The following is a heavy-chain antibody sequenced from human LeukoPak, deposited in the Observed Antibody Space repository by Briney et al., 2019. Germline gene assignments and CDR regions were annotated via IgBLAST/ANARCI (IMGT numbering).Heavy chain of an antibody. D-gene: IGHD2-2*01. Sequence: ASETLSLTCTVSGGSISSGDYYWSWIRQPPGKGLEWIGYIYYSGSTYYNPSLKSRVTISVDTSKNQFSLKLSSVTAADTAVYCCARAPSSEGNYYYYYMDVWGKGTTVTVSS. CDR2: IYYSGST. CDR3: ARAPSSEGNYYYYYMDV. V-gene: IGHV4-30-4*08. CDR1: GGSISSGDYY. J-gene: IGHJ6*03.